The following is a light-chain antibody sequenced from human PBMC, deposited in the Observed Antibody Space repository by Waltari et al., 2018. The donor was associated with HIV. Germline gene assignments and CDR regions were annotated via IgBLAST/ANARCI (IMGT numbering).Light chain of an antibody. CDR1: ILRNHD. V-gene: IGLV3-1*01. J-gene: IGLJ2*01. CDR2: QDT. CDR3: QAWDSATVI. Sequence: SFDLTQPPSVSVSPGQTATITCSGGILRNHDAFWYQQKPGQSPVLVIYQDTQRPSGIPERFSGSSSGNTATLTISGTQAMDEADYYCQAWDSATVIFGGGTRLTVL.